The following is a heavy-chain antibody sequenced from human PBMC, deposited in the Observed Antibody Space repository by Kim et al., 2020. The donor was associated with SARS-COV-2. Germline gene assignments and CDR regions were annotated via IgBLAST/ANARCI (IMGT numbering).Heavy chain of an antibody. CDR1: GGSFSGYY. V-gene: IGHV4-34*01. CDR2: INHSGST. Sequence: SETLSLTCAVYGGSFSGYYWSWIRQPPGKGLEWIGEINHSGSTNYNPSLKSRVTISVDTSKNQFSLKLSSVTAADTAVYYCARVSRGIVVVPAGILQEYYYYYYMDVWGKGTTVTVSS. CDR3: ARVSRGIVVVPAGILQEYYYYYYMDV. D-gene: IGHD2-2*01. J-gene: IGHJ6*03.